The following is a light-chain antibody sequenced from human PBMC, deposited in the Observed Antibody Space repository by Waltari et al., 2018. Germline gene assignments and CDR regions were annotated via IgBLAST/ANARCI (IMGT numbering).Light chain of an antibody. V-gene: IGLV4-69*01. J-gene: IGLJ3*02. Sequence: QVVLTQSPSASASLGASVKLTCTLNSGYGHFAIAWHQHQPEKGPRYLLRVNSDGSHIKGDGIPDPFSGSSSGAERYLTSSGLQSEDEADDYCETWGTGTYWTFGGGTKLTVL. CDR3: ETWGTGTYWT. CDR1: SGYGHFA. CDR2: VNSDGSH.